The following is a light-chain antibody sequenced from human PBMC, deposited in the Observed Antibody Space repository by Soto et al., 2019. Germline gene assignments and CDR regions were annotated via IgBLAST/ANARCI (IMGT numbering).Light chain of an antibody. CDR1: SSDIGAYNY. V-gene: IGLV2-14*01. CDR3: SSYTSSRTLV. CDR2: EVT. Sequence: QSALTQPASVSGSPGQLITISCTGTSSDIGAYNYVSWFQQHPGKAPKLIIYEVTYRPSGVSNRFSGSKSGNTASLTISGLQADDEADYYCSSYTSSRTLVFGTGTKVTVL. J-gene: IGLJ1*01.